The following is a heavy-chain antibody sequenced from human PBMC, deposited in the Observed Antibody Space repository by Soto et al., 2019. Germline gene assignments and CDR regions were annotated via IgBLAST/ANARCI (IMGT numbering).Heavy chain of an antibody. CDR2: IYYSGST. CDR1: GGSISSYC. V-gene: IGHV4-59*12. D-gene: IGHD2-15*01. CDR3: TSTVLLGYCIGGSCYGSYGMDV. Sequence: QVQLQESGPGLVKPSETLSLTCTVSGGSISSYCWSWIRQPPGTGLEWIGYIYYSGSTNYNTSLTSRDSMPVDTSQNQASLTQSSDTAEDTAVHYSTSTVLLGYCIGGSCYGSYGMDVWGRWTTVTVSS. J-gene: IGHJ6*02.